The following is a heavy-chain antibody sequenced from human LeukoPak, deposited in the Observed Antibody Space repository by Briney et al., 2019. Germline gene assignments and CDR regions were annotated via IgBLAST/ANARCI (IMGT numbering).Heavy chain of an antibody. CDR3: ARLSETAAYYYTSGYYFLGY. V-gene: IGHV1-8*02. J-gene: IGHJ4*02. D-gene: IGHD3-22*01. CDR1: RYTFASYD. Sequence: ASVKVSCTASRYTFASYDINGVGPATGQGLDWMGWMNPCSGKTGYAQRFQGRVNMTRDTSTNTAYMELSGLRSEDTAIYYCARLSETAAYYYTSGYYFLGYWGQGTLVTVDS. CDR2: MNPCSGKT.